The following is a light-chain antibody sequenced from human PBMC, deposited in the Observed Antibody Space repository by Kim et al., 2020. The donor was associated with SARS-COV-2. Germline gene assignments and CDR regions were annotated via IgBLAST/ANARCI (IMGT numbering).Light chain of an antibody. V-gene: IGKV3-15*01. CDR2: GAS. CDR3: QQFNNWPPLS. J-gene: IGKJ3*01. CDR1: QSVASD. Sequence: SPGDRASMSGRASQSVASDLAWYQQKPGQAPRLLIYGASTRASGVPARFSGSGSGTEFTLTISSLQSEDFAVYYCQQFNNWPPLSFGPGTKVDIK.